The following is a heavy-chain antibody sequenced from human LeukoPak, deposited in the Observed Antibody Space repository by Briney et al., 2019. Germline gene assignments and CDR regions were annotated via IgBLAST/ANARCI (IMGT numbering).Heavy chain of an antibody. CDR1: GFTFSSYS. Sequence: GGSLRLSCAASGFTFSSYSMNWVRQAPGKGLEWVSYISSSSSTIYYADSVKGRFTISRDNAKNSLYLQMNSLRAEDTGVYYCARVVRFLEWLPRFGSYFDYWGQGTLVTVSS. CDR2: ISSSSSTI. V-gene: IGHV3-48*01. J-gene: IGHJ4*02. D-gene: IGHD3-3*01. CDR3: ARVVRFLEWLPRFGSYFDY.